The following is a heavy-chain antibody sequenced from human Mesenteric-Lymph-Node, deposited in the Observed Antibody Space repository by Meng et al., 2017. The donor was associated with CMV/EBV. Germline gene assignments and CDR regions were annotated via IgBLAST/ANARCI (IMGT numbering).Heavy chain of an antibody. CDR3: ARADHYDSSGYLIGQ. V-gene: IGHV1-2*02. J-gene: IGHJ4*02. CDR1: GNTFTGYY. Sequence: ASVKVSCKASGNTFTGYYIHWVRQAPGQGLEWMGWINTDSGGTNYAQKFQGRVTMTRDTSISTAYMELSSLTSDDTAMYYCARADHYDSSGYLIGQWGQGTLVTVSS. CDR2: INTDSGGT. D-gene: IGHD3-22*01.